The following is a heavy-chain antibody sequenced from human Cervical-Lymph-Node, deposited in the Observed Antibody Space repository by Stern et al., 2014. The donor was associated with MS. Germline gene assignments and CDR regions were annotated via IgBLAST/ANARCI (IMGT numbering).Heavy chain of an antibody. D-gene: IGHD6-6*01. Sequence: VQLVESGGVVVQPGRSLRLSCAASGFTFSRYGMHWVRQAPGKGLEWVAVISYDGTNKYYADSVKGRFTISRDNSKNTLYLQMNSLRNEDTAVYYCANSSYSSSSYNWFDPWGQGTQVTVSS. CDR2: ISYDGTNK. J-gene: IGHJ5*02. V-gene: IGHV3-30*18. CDR3: ANSSYSSSSYNWFDP. CDR1: GFTFSRYG.